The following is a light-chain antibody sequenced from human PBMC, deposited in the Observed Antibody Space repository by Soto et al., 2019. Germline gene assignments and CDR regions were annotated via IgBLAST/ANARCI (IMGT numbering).Light chain of an antibody. V-gene: IGKV1-5*01. CDR3: QQYNSYSEA. Sequence: DIQMTQSPSTLSASVGDRVTITCRASQTIFNWLAWYQRKPGRAPNLLIYDASSLQSGVPSTFSGSGSGTEFTLTISSLQPDDFATYYCQQYNSYSEAFGQGTKVDI. CDR2: DAS. J-gene: IGKJ1*01. CDR1: QTIFNW.